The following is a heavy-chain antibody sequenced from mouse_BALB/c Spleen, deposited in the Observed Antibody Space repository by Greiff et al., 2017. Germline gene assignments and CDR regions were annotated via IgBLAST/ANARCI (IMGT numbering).Heavy chain of an antibody. J-gene: IGHJ1*01. CDR2: ISYSGST. CDR3: ARGGWLLPSFDV. V-gene: IGHV3-2*02. CDR1: GYSITSDYA. Sequence: DVKLVESGPGLVKPSQSLSLTCTVTGYSITSDYAWNWIRQFPGNKLEWMGYISYSGSTSYNPSLKSRISITRDTSKNQFFLQLNSVTTEDTATYYCARGGWLLPSFDVWGAGTTVTVSS. D-gene: IGHD2-3*01.